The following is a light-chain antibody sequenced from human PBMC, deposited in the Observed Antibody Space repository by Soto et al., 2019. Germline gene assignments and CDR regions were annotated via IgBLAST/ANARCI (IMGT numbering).Light chain of an antibody. CDR3: QAWDSSTAFYV. CDR2: QDS. Sequence: SYELTQPPSVSVSPGQTASITCSGDTLGDKYACWYQQKPGQSPVLVIYQDSKRPSGIPERFSGSNSGNTATLTISGTQAMDEADYYWQAWDSSTAFYVFGTGTKLTVL. V-gene: IGLV3-1*01. J-gene: IGLJ1*01. CDR1: TLGDKY.